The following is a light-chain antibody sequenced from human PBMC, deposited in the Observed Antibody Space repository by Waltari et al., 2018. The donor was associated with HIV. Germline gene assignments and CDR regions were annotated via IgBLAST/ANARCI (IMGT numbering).Light chain of an antibody. J-gene: IGLJ3*02. CDR3: AAWDDNFNVV. CDR1: NSNIGTTT. V-gene: IGLV1-44*01. Sequence: QSVLTQPPPASGTPGQGVIISCSGSNSNIGTTTVNWYQQLPGTAPKLLIFDDKHRPSGVPDRFSGSRSDTSASLAISGLQSEDEAHYYCAAWDDNFNVVFGGGTKLTVL. CDR2: DDK.